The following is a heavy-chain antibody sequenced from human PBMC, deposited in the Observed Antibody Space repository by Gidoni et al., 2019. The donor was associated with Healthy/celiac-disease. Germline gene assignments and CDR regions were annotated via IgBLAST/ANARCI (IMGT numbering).Heavy chain of an antibody. CDR1: GYTFTSYG. D-gene: IGHD1-7*01. Sequence: QVQLVQSGAEVKKPGASVKVSCKASGYTFTSYGISWVRPAPGQGLEWMGWISSYKGNTNYAQKLQGRVTMTTDTSTSTAYMELRSLRSDDTAVYYCARDGNYPWTEDYFDYWGQGTLVTVSS. CDR2: ISSYKGNT. J-gene: IGHJ4*02. V-gene: IGHV1-18*01. CDR3: ARDGNYPWTEDYFDY.